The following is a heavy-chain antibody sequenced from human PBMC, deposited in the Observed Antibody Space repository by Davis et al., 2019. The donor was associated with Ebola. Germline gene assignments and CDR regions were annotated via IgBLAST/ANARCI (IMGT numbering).Heavy chain of an antibody. CDR1: GYTFTDYN. CDR3: ARDRRPSSGYYLSAFDI. J-gene: IGHJ3*02. D-gene: IGHD3-22*01. CDR2: INPNSGDT. V-gene: IGHV1-2*06. Sequence: ASVKVSCKASGYTFTDYNIHWMRQAPGQGLEWMGRINPNSGDTNYAQRFQGRVTMTRDTSISTAYMELSRLRSDDTAAYYCARDRRPSSGYYLSAFDIWGQGTMVTVSS.